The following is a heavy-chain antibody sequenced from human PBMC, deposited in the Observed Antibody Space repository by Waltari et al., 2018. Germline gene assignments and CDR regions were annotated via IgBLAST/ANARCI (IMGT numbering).Heavy chain of an antibody. V-gene: IGHV1-69*12. J-gene: IGHJ5*02. Sequence: QVQLVQSGAEVKTPGSSGKVSCKASGGTFSSYAISWVRQAPGQGLEWMGGIIPIFGTANYAQKCQGRVTITADESTSTAYMELSSLRSEDTAVYYCARDNPMVRGVSVWFDPWGQGTLVTVSS. CDR3: ARDNPMVRGVSVWFDP. CDR1: GGTFSSYA. D-gene: IGHD3-10*01. CDR2: IIPIFGTA.